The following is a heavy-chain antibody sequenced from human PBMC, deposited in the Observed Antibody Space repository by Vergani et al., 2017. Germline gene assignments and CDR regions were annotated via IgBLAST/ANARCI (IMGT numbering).Heavy chain of an antibody. Sequence: QVQLQESGPGLVKPSETLSLTCAVSGYSISSGYYWGWIRQPPGKGLEWIGSIYHSGSTYYNPSLKSRVTISVDTSKNQFSLKLSSVTAADTAVYYCARVDTAMVRFDYWGQGTLVTVSS. CDR3: ARVDTAMVRFDY. J-gene: IGHJ4*02. CDR2: IYHSGST. D-gene: IGHD5-18*01. V-gene: IGHV4-38-2*01. CDR1: GYSISSGYY.